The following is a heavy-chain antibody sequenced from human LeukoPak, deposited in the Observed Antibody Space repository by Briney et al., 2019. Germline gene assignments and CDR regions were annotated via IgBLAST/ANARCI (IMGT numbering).Heavy chain of an antibody. CDR2: IYYSGST. J-gene: IGHJ4*02. V-gene: IGHV4-59*12. CDR1: GGSISSYY. Sequence: SETLSLTCTVSGGSISSYYWSWIRQPPGKGLEWIGNIYYSGSTNYNPSLKSRVTMSVDTSKNQFSLKLSSVTAADTAVYYCARSKSGNFDYWGQGTLVTVSS. CDR3: ARSKSGNFDY.